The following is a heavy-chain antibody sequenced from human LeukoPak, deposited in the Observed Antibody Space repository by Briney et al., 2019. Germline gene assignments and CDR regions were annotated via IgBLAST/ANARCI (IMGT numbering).Heavy chain of an antibody. Sequence: PGGSLRLSCAASGFTFSSYWIHWVRQGPGEGLVWVSSISGDGSSTNYADSVKGRFTISRDNAKNTLYLQMNSLRAEDTAVYYCVRGYCSSTSCDYFSYYYMDVWGQGTTVTVSS. J-gene: IGHJ6*02. V-gene: IGHV3-74*01. CDR3: VRGYCSSTSCDYFSYYYMDV. CDR1: GFTFSSYW. D-gene: IGHD2-2*01. CDR2: ISGDGSST.